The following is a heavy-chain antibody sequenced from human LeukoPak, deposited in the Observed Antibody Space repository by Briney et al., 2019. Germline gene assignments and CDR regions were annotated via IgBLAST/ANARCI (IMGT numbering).Heavy chain of an antibody. J-gene: IGHJ3*02. CDR2: IYHSGST. CDR3: ARRLRKTFDAFDI. D-gene: IGHD4-17*01. V-gene: IGHV4-38-2*01. Sequence: SETLSLTCAVSGYSISSGYYWGWIRQPPGKGLEWIGSIYHSGSTYYNPSLKSRVTISVGTSKNQFSLKLSSVTAADTAVYYCARRLRKTFDAFDIWGQGTMVTVSS. CDR1: GYSISSGYY.